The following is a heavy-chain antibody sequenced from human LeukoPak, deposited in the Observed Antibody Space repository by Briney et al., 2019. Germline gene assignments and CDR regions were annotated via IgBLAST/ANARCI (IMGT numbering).Heavy chain of an antibody. V-gene: IGHV1-69*04. D-gene: IGHD3-22*01. CDR2: IIPILGIA. CDR1: RYTFTGYY. CDR3: ARGGGYYYDSSGYLTIDY. Sequence: SVKVTCKASRYTFTGYYMHWVRQAPGQGLEWMGRIIPILGIANYAQKFQGRVTITADKSTSTAYMELTSLRSEDTAVYYCARGGGYYYDSSGYLTIDYRGQGTLVTVSS. J-gene: IGHJ4*02.